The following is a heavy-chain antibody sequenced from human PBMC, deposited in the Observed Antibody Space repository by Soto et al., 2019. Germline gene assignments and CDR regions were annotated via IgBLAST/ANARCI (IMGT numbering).Heavy chain of an antibody. CDR2: IYYSGST. CDR1: GGSISSGDYS. V-gene: IGHV4-30-4*01. J-gene: IGHJ6*02. Sequence: QVQLQESGPGLVKPSQTLSLTCTVSGGSISSGDYSWHGTRQPPGKGLEWIGYIYYSGSTYYNPSLESRVTISVDTSNNQFSLKLSSATAAGTAVYYCARVGFGELLAHGMDVWGQGTTVTVSS. CDR3: ARVGFGELLAHGMDV. D-gene: IGHD3-10*01.